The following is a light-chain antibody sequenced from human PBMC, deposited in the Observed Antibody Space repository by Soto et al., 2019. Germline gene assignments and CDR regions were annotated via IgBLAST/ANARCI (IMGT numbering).Light chain of an antibody. V-gene: IGKV1-5*03. CDR3: QQYNTSSRT. J-gene: IGKJ1*01. CDR1: QSISSS. CDR2: RAS. Sequence: DILMTQSPSTLSASVGDRVTITCRASQSISSSLAWYQKKPGKAPNLLIYRASNLQSGVPSRFSGSGSGTDFTLTISSLQPDDFATYYCQQYNTSSRTFGQGTKVDIK.